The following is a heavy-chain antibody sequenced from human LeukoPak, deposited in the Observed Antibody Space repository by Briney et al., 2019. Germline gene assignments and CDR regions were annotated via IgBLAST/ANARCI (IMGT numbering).Heavy chain of an antibody. D-gene: IGHD4-17*01. V-gene: IGHV3-21*01. CDR1: GFTFSSYE. CDR3: ARVWDGDSHYFDY. Sequence: SGGSLRLSCAASGFTFSSYEMNWVRQAPGKGLEWVSSISSSSSYIYYAGSVKGRSTISRDNAKNSLYLQMNSLRAEDTAVYYCARVWDGDSHYFDYWGQGTLVTVSS. J-gene: IGHJ4*02. CDR2: ISSSSSYI.